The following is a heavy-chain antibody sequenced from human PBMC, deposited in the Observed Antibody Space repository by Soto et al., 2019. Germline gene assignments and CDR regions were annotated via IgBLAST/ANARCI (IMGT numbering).Heavy chain of an antibody. J-gene: IGHJ3*02. V-gene: IGHV1-8*01. Sequence: ASVNVSCKASGYTFTSYDINWVRQATGQGREWMGWMNPNICNTCYAQKFQGRVTITRNNYRSKAYRELCSLRSEDTAVYYCARRVAAEASEIWGEGTMVIVSS. CDR3: ARRVAAEASEI. CDR1: GYTFTSYD. D-gene: IGHD2-15*01. CDR2: MNPNICNT.